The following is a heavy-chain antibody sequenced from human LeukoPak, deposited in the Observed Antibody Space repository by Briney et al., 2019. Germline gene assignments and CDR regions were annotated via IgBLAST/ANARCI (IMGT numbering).Heavy chain of an antibody. D-gene: IGHD5-12*01. CDR1: GYTFTSYY. J-gene: IGHJ4*02. V-gene: IGHV1-46*01. CDR3: AREQTRGYSGYGMALDY. CDR2: INPSGGST. Sequence: ASVTVSCKASGYTFTSYYMHWVRQAPGQGLEWMGIINPSGGSTSYAQKFQGRVTMTRDTSTSTVYMELSSLRSEDTAVYYCAREQTRGYSGYGMALDYWGQGTLVTVSS.